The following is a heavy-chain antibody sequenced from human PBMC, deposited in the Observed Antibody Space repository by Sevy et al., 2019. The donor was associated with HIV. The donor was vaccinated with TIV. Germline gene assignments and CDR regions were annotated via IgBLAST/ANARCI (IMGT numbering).Heavy chain of an antibody. V-gene: IGHV3-53*01. Sequence: SGCLRLSCAASGLTLTTTGMSWVRQAPGKGLERVAGVTSDGTTYYADSVRDRFTVSRDNSKNTLYLQLNSLRADDTAVFYRAGGDTTMITDLDYWGQGTLVTVSS. CDR3: AGGDTTMITDLDY. J-gene: IGHJ4*02. CDR2: VTSDGTT. CDR1: GLTLTTTG. D-gene: IGHD3-16*01.